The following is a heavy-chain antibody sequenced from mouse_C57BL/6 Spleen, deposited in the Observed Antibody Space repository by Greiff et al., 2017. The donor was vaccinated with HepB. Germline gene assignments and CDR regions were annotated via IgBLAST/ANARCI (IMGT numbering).Heavy chain of an antibody. CDR2: ISYDGSN. CDR3: AREGYYGSSPYYAMDY. D-gene: IGHD1-1*01. CDR1: GYSITSGYY. J-gene: IGHJ4*01. Sequence: EVKLMESGPGLVKPSQSLSLTCSVTGYSITSGYYWNWIRQFPGNQLEWMGYISYDGSNNYNPSLKNRISITRDTSKNQFFLKLNSVTTEDTATYYCAREGYYGSSPYYAMDYWGQGTSVTVSS. V-gene: IGHV3-6*01.